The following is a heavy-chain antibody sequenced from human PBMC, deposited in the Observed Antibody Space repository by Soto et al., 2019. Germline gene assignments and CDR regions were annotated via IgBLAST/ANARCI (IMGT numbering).Heavy chain of an antibody. CDR1: GFTCGGYA. Sequence: PGGSMRLSCAAAGFTCGGYAVSWVRQAPGKGLEWVSAISGSGGSTYYADSVKGRFTISRDNSKNTLYLQMNSLRAEDTAVYYCAIYGDYGYFDYWGQGTLVTVSS. J-gene: IGHJ4*02. CDR3: AIYGDYGYFDY. V-gene: IGHV3-23*01. CDR2: ISGSGGST. D-gene: IGHD4-17*01.